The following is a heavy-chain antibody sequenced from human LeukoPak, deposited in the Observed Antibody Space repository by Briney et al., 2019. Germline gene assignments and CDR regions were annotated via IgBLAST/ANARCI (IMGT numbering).Heavy chain of an antibody. CDR3: AAGFGETGSDY. CDR1: GYTFTSYY. Sequence: ASVKVSCKASGYTFTSYYMHWVRQAPGQGLEWMGIINPSGGSTSYAQKFQGRVTMTRSASINTAYMELTDLRSEDTAVYYCAAGFGETGSDYWGQGTLVTVSS. CDR2: INPSGGST. D-gene: IGHD3-10*01. V-gene: IGHV1-46*01. J-gene: IGHJ4*02.